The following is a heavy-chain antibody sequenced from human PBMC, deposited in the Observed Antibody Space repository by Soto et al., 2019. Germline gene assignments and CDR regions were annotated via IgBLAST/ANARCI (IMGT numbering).Heavy chain of an antibody. J-gene: IGHJ4*02. CDR1: GFTFSSYA. CDR3: AKDRGIAVAGTGLGSFDY. Sequence: PGGSLRLSCAASGFTFSSYAMSWVRQAPGKGLEWVSAISGSGGSTYYADSVKGRFTISRDNSKNTLYLQMNSLRAEDTAVYYCAKDRGIAVAGTGLGSFDYWGQGTLVTVSS. D-gene: IGHD6-19*01. CDR2: ISGSGGST. V-gene: IGHV3-23*01.